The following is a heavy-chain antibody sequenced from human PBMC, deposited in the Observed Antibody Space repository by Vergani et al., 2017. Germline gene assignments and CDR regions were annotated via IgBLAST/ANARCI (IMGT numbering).Heavy chain of an antibody. D-gene: IGHD6-19*01. CDR2: INPSGGST. V-gene: IGHV1-46*03. CDR1: GYTFTSYY. CDR3: ASGPVAGTLFVDY. Sequence: QVQLVQPGAEVKKPGASVKVSCKASGYTFTSYYMHWVRQAPGQGLEWRGIINPSGGSTSYAQKFQGRVTMTRDTSTSTVYMELSSLRSEDTSVYYCASGPVAGTLFVDYWGQGTLVTVSS. J-gene: IGHJ4*02.